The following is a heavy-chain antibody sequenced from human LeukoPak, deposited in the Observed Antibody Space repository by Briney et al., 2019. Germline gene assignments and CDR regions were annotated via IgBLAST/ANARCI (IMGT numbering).Heavy chain of an antibody. Sequence: PGGSLRLSCAASGFIFSNYAMEWVRQAPGKGLEWVSSISSGGSYIYYADSVKGRFTISRDDAKNSLYLQMNSLTAEDTALYYCARLFGGGYGKYYFDFWGQGTLVTVSS. V-gene: IGHV3-21*01. CDR1: GFIFSNYA. D-gene: IGHD3-22*01. CDR2: ISSGGSYI. CDR3: ARLFGGGYGKYYFDF. J-gene: IGHJ4*02.